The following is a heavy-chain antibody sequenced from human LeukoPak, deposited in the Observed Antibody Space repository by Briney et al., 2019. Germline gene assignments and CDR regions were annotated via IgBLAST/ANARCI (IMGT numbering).Heavy chain of an antibody. CDR2: INHSGST. V-gene: IGHV4-34*01. CDR1: GGSFSGYY. Sequence: SETLSLTCAVYGGSFSGYYWSWIRQPPGKGLEWIGEINHSGSTNYNPSLKSRVTISVDTSKNQFSLKVSSVTAADTAVYYCARVVVAAANPIFDYWGQGTLVTVSS. J-gene: IGHJ4*02. CDR3: ARVVVAAANPIFDY. D-gene: IGHD6-25*01.